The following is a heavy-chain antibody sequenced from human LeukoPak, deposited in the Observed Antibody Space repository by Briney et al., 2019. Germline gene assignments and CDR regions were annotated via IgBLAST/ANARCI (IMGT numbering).Heavy chain of an antibody. J-gene: IGHJ2*01. CDR3: ARHFGEPYSSGRSYWYFDP. CDR2: ISGYNGDL. D-gene: IGHD6-19*01. Sequence: ASVKVSCKASGYTFTSFGITWVRQAPGQGLEWMGWISGYNGDLHYGQKVQGRLTMTTDTSTRTAYMELRSLRSDDTAVYYCARHFGEPYSSGRSYWYFDPWGRGTLVTVSS. CDR1: GYTFTSFG. V-gene: IGHV1-18*01.